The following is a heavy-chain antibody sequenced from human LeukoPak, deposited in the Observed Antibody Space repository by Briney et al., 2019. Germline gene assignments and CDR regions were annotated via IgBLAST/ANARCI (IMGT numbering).Heavy chain of an antibody. Sequence: GASVKVSCKASGYTFTSYYMHWVRQAPGQGLEWMGGIIPIFGTANYAQKFQGRVTITADKSTSTAYMELSSLRSEDTAVYYCARDLVGNWFDPWGQGTLVTVSS. D-gene: IGHD2-8*02. CDR2: IIPIFGTA. V-gene: IGHV1-69*06. J-gene: IGHJ5*02. CDR1: GYTFTSYY. CDR3: ARDLVGNWFDP.